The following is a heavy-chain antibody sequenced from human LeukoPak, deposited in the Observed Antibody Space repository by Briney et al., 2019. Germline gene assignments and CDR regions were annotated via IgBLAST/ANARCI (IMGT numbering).Heavy chain of an antibody. J-gene: IGHJ5*02. CDR2: IYYSGST. CDR3: ARDRGGVVPDPNWFDP. Sequence: PSETLSLTCTVSGGSISSYYWSWIRQPPGKGLEWIGYIYYSGSTNYNPSLKSRVTISVDKSKNQFSLKLSSVTAADTAVYYCARDRGGVVPDPNWFDPWGQGTLVTVSS. D-gene: IGHD2-2*01. CDR1: GGSISSYY. V-gene: IGHV4-59*12.